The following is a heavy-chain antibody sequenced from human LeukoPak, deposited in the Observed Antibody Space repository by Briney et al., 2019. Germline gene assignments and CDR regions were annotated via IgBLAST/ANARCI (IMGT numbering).Heavy chain of an antibody. V-gene: IGHV1-2*02. CDR3: ARDDAAGTGPCDY. D-gene: IGHD6-19*01. Sequence: ASVKVSCKASGYTFTGHYMHWVRQAPGQGLEWMGWTNPNSGGTNYAQKFQGRVTMTRDTSISTAYMEVSSLRCDDTAVYYCARDDAAGTGPCDYWGQGTLVTVSS. J-gene: IGHJ4*02. CDR1: GYTFTGHY. CDR2: TNPNSGGT.